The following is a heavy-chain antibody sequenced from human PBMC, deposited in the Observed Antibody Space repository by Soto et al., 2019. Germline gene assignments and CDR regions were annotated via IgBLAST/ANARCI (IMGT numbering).Heavy chain of an antibody. V-gene: IGHV3-21*01. CDR1: GFTFSSYS. J-gene: IGHJ4*02. CDR3: ARGGGYDAAGTLLFDY. Sequence: EVQLVESGGGLVKPGGSLRLSCAASGFTFSSYSMNWVRQAPGKGLESVSSISSSSSYIYYADSVKGRFTISRDNAKNSLYLQMNSLRAEDAAVYYCARGGGYDAAGTLLFDYWGQGTLVTVSS. D-gene: IGHD6-13*01. CDR2: ISSSSSYI.